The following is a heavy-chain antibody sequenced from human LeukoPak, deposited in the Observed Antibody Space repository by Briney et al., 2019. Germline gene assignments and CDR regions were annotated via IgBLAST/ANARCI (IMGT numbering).Heavy chain of an antibody. D-gene: IGHD3-3*01. Sequence: GGSLRLSCAASGITFDDYAMHWVRQAPGKGLVWVSRINTDGSSTSYADSVKGRFTISRDNAKNTLYLQMNSLRAEDTAVYYCARLHGTEYYDFWSGYYPHDAFDIWGQGTMVTVSS. CDR3: ARLHGTEYYDFWSGYYPHDAFDI. V-gene: IGHV3-74*01. J-gene: IGHJ3*02. CDR2: INTDGSST. CDR1: GITFDDYA.